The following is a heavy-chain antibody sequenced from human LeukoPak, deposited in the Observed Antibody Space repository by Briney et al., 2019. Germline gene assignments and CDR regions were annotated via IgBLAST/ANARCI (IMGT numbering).Heavy chain of an antibody. V-gene: IGHV1-69*05. CDR2: IIPIFGTA. CDR1: GGTFSSYA. Sequence: SVKVSCKASGGTFSSYAISWVRQAPGQGLELMGRIIPIFGTANYAQKFQGRVTITTDESTSTAYMELSSLRSEDTAVYYCARDAEGGYSYGYSLNYWGQGTLVTVSS. D-gene: IGHD5-18*01. CDR3: ARDAEGGYSYGYSLNY. J-gene: IGHJ4*02.